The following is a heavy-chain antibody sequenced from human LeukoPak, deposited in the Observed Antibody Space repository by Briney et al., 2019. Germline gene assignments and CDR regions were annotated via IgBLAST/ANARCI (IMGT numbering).Heavy chain of an antibody. V-gene: IGHV3-49*04. CDR2: IQARAYGGAT. J-gene: IGHJ4*02. Sequence: GGSLRLSCSTSGFTFGDYAMSWVRQAPGKGLEWVGFIQARAYGGATKYAASVNGRFSISRDDSQSIANLQMNDLKTEDTAVYYCTRAPHPRCSSSGCYLDYWGQGTLVTVSS. CDR3: TRAPHPRCSSSGCYLDY. CDR1: GFTFGDYA. D-gene: IGHD2-2*01.